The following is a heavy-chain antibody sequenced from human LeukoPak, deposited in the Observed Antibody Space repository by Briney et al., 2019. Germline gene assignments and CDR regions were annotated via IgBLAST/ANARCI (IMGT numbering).Heavy chain of an antibody. V-gene: IGHV3-74*01. CDR3: AKEIDYYDNKGFDQ. J-gene: IGHJ4*02. CDR2: INSDGSST. CDR1: GFTFSNYW. Sequence: GGSLRLSCAASGFTFSNYWMHWVRQAPGEGLVWVSRINSDGSSTSYADSVKGRFTISRDNSKNTLYLQMNSLRAEDTAVYYCAKEIDYYDNKGFDQWGQGTLVTVSS. D-gene: IGHD3-16*01.